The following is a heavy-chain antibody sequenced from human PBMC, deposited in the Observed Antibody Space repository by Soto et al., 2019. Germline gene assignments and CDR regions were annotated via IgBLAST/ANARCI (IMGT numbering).Heavy chain of an antibody. D-gene: IGHD6-6*01. V-gene: IGHV3-48*01. Sequence: GGSLRLSCAASGFTFSSYSMNWVRQAPGKGLEWVSYISSSSSTIYYADSVKGRFTISRDNAKNSLYLQMNSLRAEDRVVYYCARDWGSSWSLEYFQHWGQATLVTV. J-gene: IGHJ1*01. CDR1: GFTFSSYS. CDR2: ISSSSSTI. CDR3: ARDWGSSWSLEYFQH.